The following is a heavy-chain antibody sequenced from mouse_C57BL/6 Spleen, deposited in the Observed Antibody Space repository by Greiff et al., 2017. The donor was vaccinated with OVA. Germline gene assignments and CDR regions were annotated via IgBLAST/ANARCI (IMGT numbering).Heavy chain of an antibody. D-gene: IGHD2-1*01. Sequence: QVQLQQSGPELVKPGASVKISCKASGYAFSSSWMNWVKQRPGKGLEWIGRIYPGDGDTNYNGKFKGKATLTADKSSSTAYMQLSSLTSEDSAVYFCAREGGNDFDDWGQGTTLTVSS. V-gene: IGHV1-82*01. CDR1: GYAFSSSW. CDR3: AREGGNDFDD. CDR2: IYPGDGDT. J-gene: IGHJ2*01.